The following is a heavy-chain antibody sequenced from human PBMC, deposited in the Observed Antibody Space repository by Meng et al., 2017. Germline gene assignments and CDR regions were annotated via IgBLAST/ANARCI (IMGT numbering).Heavy chain of an antibody. V-gene: IGHV1-46*01. CDR2: IDPSGGST. Sequence: ASVKVSCKASGYTFTSYYMHWVRQAPGQGLEWMGIIDPSGGSTSYAQKFQGRVTMTRDTSTSTVYMELSSLRSEDTAVYYCASMTECSGGSCYDDDYWGQGTLVTVSS. CDR3: ASMTECSGGSCYDDDY. D-gene: IGHD2-15*01. CDR1: GYTFTSYY. J-gene: IGHJ4*02.